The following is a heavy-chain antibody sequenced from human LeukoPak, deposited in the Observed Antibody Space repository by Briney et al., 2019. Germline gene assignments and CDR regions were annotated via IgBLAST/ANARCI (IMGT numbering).Heavy chain of an antibody. Sequence: PGGSLRLSCSASGFTFDDYAILWVRQAPGKGREWVSCISWISGSIGYADSVKGRFTISRANAKNSLYLQMNSLRAEDTALYYCAKDRASGSGRLYGMDVWGQGTTVTVSS. J-gene: IGHJ6*02. CDR2: ISWISGSI. D-gene: IGHD1-26*01. CDR3: AKDRASGSGRLYGMDV. CDR1: GFTFDDYA. V-gene: IGHV3-9*01.